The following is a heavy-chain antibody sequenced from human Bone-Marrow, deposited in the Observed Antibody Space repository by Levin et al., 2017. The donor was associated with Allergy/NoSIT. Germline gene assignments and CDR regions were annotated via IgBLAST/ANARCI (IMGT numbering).Heavy chain of an antibody. D-gene: IGHD6-13*01. J-gene: IGHJ4*02. CDR3: AREAMYSSLDY. Sequence: GGSLRLSCAASGFTFSDYYMSWIRQAPGKGLEWVSYISSSGSTIYYADSVKGRFTISRDNAKNSLYLQMNSLRAGDTAVYYCAREAMYSSLDYWGQGTLVTVSS. V-gene: IGHV3-11*01. CDR2: ISSSGSTI. CDR1: GFTFSDYY.